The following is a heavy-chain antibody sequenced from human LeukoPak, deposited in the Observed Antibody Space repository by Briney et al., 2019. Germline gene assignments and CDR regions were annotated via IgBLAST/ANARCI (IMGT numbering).Heavy chain of an antibody. J-gene: IGHJ4*02. V-gene: IGHV3-48*01. CDR3: ARLWFGELF. CDR2: ISSSSGAI. Sequence: GGSLRLSCAASGFTFSSYSMTWVRQAPGKGLEWVSYISSSSGAIYYADSVKGRFTISRDNARNSLYLQMNSLRVEDTAVYYCARLWFGELFWGQGTLVTVSS. CDR1: GFTFSSYS. D-gene: IGHD3-10*01.